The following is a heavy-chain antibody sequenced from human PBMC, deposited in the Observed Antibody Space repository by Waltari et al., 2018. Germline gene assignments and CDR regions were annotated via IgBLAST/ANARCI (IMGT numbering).Heavy chain of an antibody. CDR3: SRTYYNFRSGQRRDTFHI. CDR1: GSSIARSNYY. D-gene: IGHD3-3*01. CDR2: IYYTGST. V-gene: IGHV4-39*01. J-gene: IGHJ3*02. Sequence: QLQLQESGPGLVKPSETLSLTCSVSGSSIARSNYYWGWGRQPPGKGLEWIGSIYYTGSTYYNPSLKSRVAFSVDTSRNQFSLKLTSVTAADTAIYYCSRTYYNFRSGQRRDTFHIWGPGTMVPVSS.